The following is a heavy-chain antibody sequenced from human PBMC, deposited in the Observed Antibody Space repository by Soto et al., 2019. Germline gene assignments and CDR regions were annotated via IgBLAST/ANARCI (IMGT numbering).Heavy chain of an antibody. CDR1: GYTFTSYY. CDR3: ARENYDILTGWINWFDP. CDR2: INPSGGST. V-gene: IGHV1-46*01. D-gene: IGHD3-9*01. Sequence: ASVKVSCKASGYTFTSYYMHWVRQAPGQGLEWMRIINPSGGSTSYAQKFQGRVTMTRDTSTSTVYMELSSLRSEDTAVYYCARENYDILTGWINWFDPWGQGTLVTVSS. J-gene: IGHJ5*02.